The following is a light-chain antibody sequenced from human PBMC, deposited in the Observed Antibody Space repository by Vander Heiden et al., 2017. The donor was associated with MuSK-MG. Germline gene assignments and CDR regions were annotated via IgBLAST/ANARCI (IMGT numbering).Light chain of an antibody. CDR2: DAS. V-gene: IGKV3-20*01. CDR3: LEECDSGRT. CDR1: KSVSNNY. J-gene: IGKJ1*01. Sequence: EIALTQSPGTLSLSARERGTPSSRASKSVSNNYLACYQQNPVQAPRLLIYDASSRATGIPDRLRRSGSVTDFTLTISRRVPEHITVYYCLEECDSGRTFAQEIK.